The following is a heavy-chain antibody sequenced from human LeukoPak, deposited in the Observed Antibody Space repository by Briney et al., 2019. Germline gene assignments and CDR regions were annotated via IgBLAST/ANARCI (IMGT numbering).Heavy chain of an antibody. CDR2: INPSGGST. CDR3: ARDLGGIYSNYVRGFDY. Sequence: ASVKVSCKASGYTFTSYYMHWVRQAPGQGLEWIGIINPSGGSTSYAQKFQGRVTMTRDMSTSTVYMELSSLRSEDTAVYYCARDLGGIYSNYVRGFDYWGQGTLVTVSS. J-gene: IGHJ4*02. V-gene: IGHV1-46*01. D-gene: IGHD4-11*01. CDR1: GYTFTSYY.